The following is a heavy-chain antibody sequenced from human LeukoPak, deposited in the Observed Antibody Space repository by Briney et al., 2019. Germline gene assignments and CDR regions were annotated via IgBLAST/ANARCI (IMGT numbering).Heavy chain of an antibody. CDR1: GYTLTELS. V-gene: IGHV1-18*01. D-gene: IGHD2-21*01. CDR3: ARERDNKVRYYCGMDV. Sequence: ASVKVSCKVSGYTLTELSMHWVRQAPGQGLEWMGWISAYNGDTNYAQQLQGRVTLTTDTSTSTAYMEVRSLTSDDTAVYYCARERDNKVRYYCGMDVWGQGTTVTVSS. CDR2: ISAYNGDT. J-gene: IGHJ6*02.